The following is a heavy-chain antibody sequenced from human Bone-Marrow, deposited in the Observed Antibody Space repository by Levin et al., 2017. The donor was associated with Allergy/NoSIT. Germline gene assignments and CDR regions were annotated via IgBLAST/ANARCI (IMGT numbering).Heavy chain of an antibody. CDR1: GYKFTSYG. V-gene: IGHV1-18*01. Sequence: GESLKISCKASGYKFTSYGITWVRQAPGQGLEWMGWISAYNGNTNYARKLQGRVSMTTDTSTSTAYMELTSLRSDDTAVYYGARGLVSSAWYASDYWGQGTLVTVSS. D-gene: IGHD6-19*01. J-gene: IGHJ4*02. CDR2: ISAYNGNT. CDR3: ARGLVSSAWYASDY.